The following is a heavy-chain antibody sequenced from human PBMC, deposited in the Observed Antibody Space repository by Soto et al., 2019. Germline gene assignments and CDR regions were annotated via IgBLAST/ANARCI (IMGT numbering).Heavy chain of an antibody. D-gene: IGHD2-21*02. J-gene: IGHJ3*02. Sequence: EVQLLESGGGLVQPGGSLRLSCAASGFTFSSYAMSWVRQAPGRGLEWVSAISGSGGSTYYADSVKGRFTISRDNSKNTLYLQMNSLRAEDTAVYYCAKSQWNIVVVTATDSAFDIWGQGTMVTVSS. CDR3: AKSQWNIVVVTATDSAFDI. CDR1: GFTFSSYA. CDR2: ISGSGGST. V-gene: IGHV3-23*01.